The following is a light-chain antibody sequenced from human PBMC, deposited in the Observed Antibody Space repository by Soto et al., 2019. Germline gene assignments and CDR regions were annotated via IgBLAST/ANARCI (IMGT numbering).Light chain of an antibody. J-gene: IGKJ5*01. CDR2: GAS. CDR1: QSVSSN. V-gene: IGKV3-11*01. Sequence: EIVLTRSPGTLSVSLVERATLSCRASQSVSSNLAWYQQKPGQAPRLLIYGASTRAAAIPARFSGSGSGTDFTLTVSSLEPEDFALYYCQQRSNRITFGQGTRLEIK. CDR3: QQRSNRIT.